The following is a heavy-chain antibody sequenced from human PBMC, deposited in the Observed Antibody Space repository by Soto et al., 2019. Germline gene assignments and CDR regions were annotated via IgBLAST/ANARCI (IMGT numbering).Heavy chain of an antibody. J-gene: IGHJ4*02. CDR1: GGTFSSYA. V-gene: IGHV1-69*12. Sequence: QVQLVQSGAEVKKPGSSVKVSCTASGGTFSSYAISWVRQAPGQGLEWMVGIIPIFGTANYAQKFQGRVTITADESTCTAYIPLSSLRTEHSAVYYCASSTRGVRGVINPFHYWGQGTLVTVPS. CDR3: ASSTRGVRGVINPFHY. CDR2: IIPIFGTA. D-gene: IGHD3-10*01.